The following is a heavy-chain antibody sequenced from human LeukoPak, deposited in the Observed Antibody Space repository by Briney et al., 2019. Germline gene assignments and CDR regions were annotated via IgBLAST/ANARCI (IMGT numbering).Heavy chain of an antibody. Sequence: GASVKVSCKSSGYTVTGYYIYWVRQAPAQGLGLVGWINPNSGGTNYAQKFQGRVTMTRDTSISTAYMELSRLRSDDTAVYYCARDLNQLLHGWFDPWGQGTLVTVSS. D-gene: IGHD2-2*01. V-gene: IGHV1-2*02. CDR1: GYTVTGYY. CDR2: INPNSGGT. J-gene: IGHJ5*02. CDR3: ARDLNQLLHGWFDP.